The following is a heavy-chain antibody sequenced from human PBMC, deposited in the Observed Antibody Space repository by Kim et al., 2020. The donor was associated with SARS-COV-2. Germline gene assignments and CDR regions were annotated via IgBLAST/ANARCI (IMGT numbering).Heavy chain of an antibody. CDR3: ARGGRTLDF. V-gene: IGHV3-7*01. Sequence: GGSLRLSCAASGFTFSGSWMTWVRQAPGEGLEWVANIQEDGSGKYYVDSVKGRFTISRDNAKKSLFLQMNSLRAEDTAVYFCARGGRTLDFWGQGTLVTV. J-gene: IGHJ4*02. CDR2: IQEDGSGK. CDR1: GFTFSGSW.